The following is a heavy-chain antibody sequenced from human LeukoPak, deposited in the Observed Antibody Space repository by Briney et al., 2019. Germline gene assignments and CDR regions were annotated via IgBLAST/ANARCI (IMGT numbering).Heavy chain of an antibody. D-gene: IGHD3-16*01. CDR1: GFTFISVL. V-gene: IGHV3-7*04. CDR3: VRGFGTDF. CDR2: INRDGSET. J-gene: IGHJ4*02. Sequence: GSLRLSWYAAGFTFISVLMNWGRQAPGERLDWVANINRDGSETYYVDSVRGRFTISRDNAKNSLYLQMNSLRVEDTAVYHCVRGFGTDFWGQGTLVTVSS.